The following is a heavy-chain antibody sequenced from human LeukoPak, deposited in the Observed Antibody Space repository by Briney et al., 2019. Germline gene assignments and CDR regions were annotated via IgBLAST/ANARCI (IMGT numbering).Heavy chain of an antibody. J-gene: IGHJ4*02. CDR2: IYYSGST. CDR1: GGSITSYY. D-gene: IGHD3-10*01. V-gene: IGHV4-59*07. Sequence: SDTLSLTCTLSGGSITSYYWSWIRHPPGKGLEWIGYIYYSGSTNYNPSLKSRVTISVDTSKNQFSLKLSSVTAADTAVYYCARSEINDYNRYWGQGITVIVSS. CDR3: ARSEINDYNRY.